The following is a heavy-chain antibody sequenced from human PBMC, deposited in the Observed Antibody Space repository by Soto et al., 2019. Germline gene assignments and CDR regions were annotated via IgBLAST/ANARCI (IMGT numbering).Heavy chain of an antibody. CDR1: GFAFINAW. CDR2: IRSQIDGGTT. Sequence: EVELVESGGVLVKPGESLRLSCAASGFAFINAWMTWVRQAPGKALEWVGRIRSQIDGGTTDYAAPVKGRFTISRDDSKNTLYLQMNSLKTEDTAVYYCTTVAYGEYVSDYWGQGTLVTVSS. J-gene: IGHJ4*02. CDR3: TTVAYGEYVSDY. D-gene: IGHD4-17*01. V-gene: IGHV3-15*01.